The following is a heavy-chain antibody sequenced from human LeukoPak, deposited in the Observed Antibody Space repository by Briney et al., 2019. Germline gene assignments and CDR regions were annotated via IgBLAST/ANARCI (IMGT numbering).Heavy chain of an antibody. J-gene: IGHJ4*02. CDR3: EKERRAPILGSRN. D-gene: IGHD2/OR15-2a*01. Sequence: AGGSLRLPCAACVFIFYRCPVSCVRQAPGKGLEWVSAISGSGGSTYYADSVKGRFTISRDNSKNTLYLQMNSLRAEDTAVYYNEKERRAPILGSRNWGEGTLVTVSS. CDR1: VFIFYRCP. CDR2: ISGSGGST. V-gene: IGHV3-23*01.